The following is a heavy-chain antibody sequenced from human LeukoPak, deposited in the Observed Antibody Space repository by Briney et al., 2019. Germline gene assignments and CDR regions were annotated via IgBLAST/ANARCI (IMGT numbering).Heavy chain of an antibody. CDR3: ARTRGISIAAAGSIDY. CDR1: GFTFSSYA. CDR2: ISSSSSYI. J-gene: IGHJ4*02. Sequence: GGSLRLSCAASGFTFSSYAMSWVRQAPGKGLEWVSSISSSSSYIYYADSVKGRFTISRDNAKNTLYLQMNSLRAEDTAVYYCARTRGISIAAAGSIDYWGQGTLVTVSS. V-gene: IGHV3-21*01. D-gene: IGHD6-13*01.